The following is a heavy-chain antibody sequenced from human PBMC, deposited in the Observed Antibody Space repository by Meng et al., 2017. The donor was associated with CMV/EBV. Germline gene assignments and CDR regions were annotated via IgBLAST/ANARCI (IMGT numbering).Heavy chain of an antibody. CDR3: ARVLPDCSSTSCYGMDV. J-gene: IGHJ6*02. V-gene: IGHV3-21*01. CDR1: GFTFSSYS. D-gene: IGHD2-2*01. CDR2: ISSSSSYI. Sequence: SCAASGFTFSSYSMNWVRQAPGKGLEWVSSISSSSSYIYYADSVKGRFTISRDNAKNSLYLQMNSLRAEDTAVYYCARVLPDCSSTSCYGMDVWGQGTTVTVSS.